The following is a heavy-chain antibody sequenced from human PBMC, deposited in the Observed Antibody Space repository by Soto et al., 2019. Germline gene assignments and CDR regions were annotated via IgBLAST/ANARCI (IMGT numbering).Heavy chain of an antibody. J-gene: IGHJ4*02. Sequence: QVQLQESGPGLVKPSQTLSLTCTVSGGSMSSGGYYWSWTRQHPGGGLEWIGYISYSGSAYYSPSLKSRLSMSVDTSKNQFSLKLSSVTAADTAVYYCARGDGSWAFVDYWGQGTLVAVSS. D-gene: IGHD6-13*01. V-gene: IGHV4-31*03. CDR2: ISYSGSA. CDR3: ARGDGSWAFVDY. CDR1: GGSMSSGGYY.